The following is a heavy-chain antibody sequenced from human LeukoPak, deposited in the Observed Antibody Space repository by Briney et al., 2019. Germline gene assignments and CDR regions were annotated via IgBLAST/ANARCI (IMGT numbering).Heavy chain of an antibody. Sequence: SVKVSCKASGGTFSSYAISWVRQAPGQGLEWMGRIIPISGTANYAQKFQGGVTITTDESTSTAYMELSSLRSEDTAVYYCARDRHGDPTIDYWGQGTLVTVSS. D-gene: IGHD4-17*01. CDR1: GGTFSSYA. J-gene: IGHJ4*02. CDR2: IIPISGTA. CDR3: ARDRHGDPTIDY. V-gene: IGHV1-69*05.